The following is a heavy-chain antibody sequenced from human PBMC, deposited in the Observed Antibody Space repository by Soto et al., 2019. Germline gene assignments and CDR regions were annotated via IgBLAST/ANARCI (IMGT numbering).Heavy chain of an antibody. J-gene: IGHJ4*02. CDR2: IIPILGIA. V-gene: IGHV1-69*02. CDR3: ARGMRSGPSGDNFDY. D-gene: IGHD6-19*01. Sequence: ASVKVSCKASGGTFSSYTISWVRQAPGQGLEWMGRIIPILGIANYAQKFQGRVTITADKSTSTAYMELSSLRSEDTAVYYCARGMRSGPSGDNFDYWGQGTLVTVSS. CDR1: GGTFSSYT.